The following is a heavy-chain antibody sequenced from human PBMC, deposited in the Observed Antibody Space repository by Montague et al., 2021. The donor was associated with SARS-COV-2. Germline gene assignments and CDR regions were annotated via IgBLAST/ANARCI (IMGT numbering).Heavy chain of an antibody. CDR2: IYTGYIT. CDR1: VGSISSGSFY. Sequence: TLSLTCAVSVGSISSGSFYWTWIWQPTGKGLEWLGCIYTGYITXYNPSLKSRVAISVDTPKNQFSLKLSSVTAADTAVYYCVRDGNSSGCNGLHWFGPWGQGTLATVAS. D-gene: IGHD6-25*01. V-gene: IGHV4-61*02. CDR3: VRDGNSSGCNGLHWFGP. J-gene: IGHJ5*02.